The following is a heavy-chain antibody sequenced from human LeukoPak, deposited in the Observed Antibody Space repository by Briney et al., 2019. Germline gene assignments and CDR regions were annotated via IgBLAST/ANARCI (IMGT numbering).Heavy chain of an antibody. D-gene: IGHD6-19*01. J-gene: IGHJ4*02. CDR1: GFTFDDYA. CDR2: ISWNSGSI. V-gene: IGHV3-9*01. Sequence: PGGSLRLSCAASGFTFDDYAMHWVRQAPGKGLEWVSGISWNSGSIGYADSVKGRFTISRDNAKNSLYLQMNSLRAEDTALYYCAKAIRDIAVGYYFDYWGQGTLVTVSS. CDR3: AKAIRDIAVGYYFDY.